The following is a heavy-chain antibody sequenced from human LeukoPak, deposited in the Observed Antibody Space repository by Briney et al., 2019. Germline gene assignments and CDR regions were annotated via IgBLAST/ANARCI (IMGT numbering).Heavy chain of an antibody. V-gene: IGHV4-39*01. CDR1: GGSISSSSYY. D-gene: IGHD2/OR15-2a*01. J-gene: IGHJ5*02. CDR2: IYYSGST. Sequence: SETLSLTCTVSGGSISSSSYYWGWIRQPPGKGLEWIGSIYYSGSTYYNPSLKSRVTISVDTSKNQFSLKLSSVTAADTAVYYCARHRAPTVIVWFVPWGQGTLVTVSS. CDR3: ARHRAPTVIVWFVP.